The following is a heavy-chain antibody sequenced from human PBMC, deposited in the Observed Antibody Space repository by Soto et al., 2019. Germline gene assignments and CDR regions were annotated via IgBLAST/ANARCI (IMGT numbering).Heavy chain of an antibody. CDR1: GFTFSSYG. CDR2: IWYDGSNK. D-gene: IGHD2-15*01. J-gene: IGHJ4*02. V-gene: IGHV3-33*01. Sequence: GGSLRLSCAASGFTFSSYGMHWVRQAPGKGLEWVAVIWYDGSNKYYADSVKGRFTISRDNSKNTLYLQMNSLRAEDTAVYYCARGGGVVAAHFDYWGQGTLVTVSS. CDR3: ARGGGVVAAHFDY.